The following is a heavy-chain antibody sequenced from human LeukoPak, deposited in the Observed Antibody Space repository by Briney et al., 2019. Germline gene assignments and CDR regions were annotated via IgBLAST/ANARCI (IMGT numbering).Heavy chain of an antibody. CDR3: VRWQSGSMFHPP. CDR2: IYYSGTT. J-gene: IGHJ5*02. V-gene: IGHV4-59*05. D-gene: IGHD5-24*01. Sequence: MTSETLSLTCTVSGASISSYYWSWIRQPPGKGLEWIGSIYYSGTTAYNPSLKSRVTISVDTSKNQFSLKLSSVTAADTAVYYCVRWQSGSMFHPPWGQGTLVTVSS. CDR1: GASISSYY.